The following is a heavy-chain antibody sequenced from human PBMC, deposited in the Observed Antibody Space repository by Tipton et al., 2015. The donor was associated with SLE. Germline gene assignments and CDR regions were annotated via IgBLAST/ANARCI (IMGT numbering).Heavy chain of an antibody. J-gene: IGHJ5*02. CDR1: GGSISSHY. CDR3: ARDGRGYCDNSGCSEYNWFDP. D-gene: IGHD2-15*01. CDR2: IYYSGNN. V-gene: IGHV4-59*11. Sequence: TLSLTCSVSGGSISSHYWSWFRQPPGKGLEWIGYIYYSGNNKYKPSLKSRVTISLDTSRTQFSLKLSSVTAADTAVYYCARDGRGYCDNSGCSEYNWFDPWGQGTLVTVSS.